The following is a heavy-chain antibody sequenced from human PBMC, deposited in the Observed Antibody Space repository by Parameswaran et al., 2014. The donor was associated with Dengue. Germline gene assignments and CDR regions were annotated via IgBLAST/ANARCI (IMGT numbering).Heavy chain of an antibody. V-gene: IGHV3-30-3*01. D-gene: IGHD3-10*01. Sequence: WIRQPPGKGLEWVAVMSYDGSDKFYADSVKGRFTIFRDNSKNTLHLQMNSLRSEDTGVYYCAREGESLVPITATFFDYWGQGTLVTVSS. CDR2: MSYDGSDK. J-gene: IGHJ4*02. CDR3: AREGESLVPITATFFDY.